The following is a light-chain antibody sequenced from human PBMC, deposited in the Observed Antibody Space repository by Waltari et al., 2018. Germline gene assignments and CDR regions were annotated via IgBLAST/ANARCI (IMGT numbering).Light chain of an antibody. CDR2: VNSDGSH. CDR3: QTGGHGTWV. CDR1: SGHSSNV. Sequence: QLVVTKSPSASASLGASVKLTCTLSSGHSSNVIAWLQQQPEKGPRYLMKVNSDGSHSRGDEIPARFSGSSSGAERYLTISSLQAEDEADYYCQTGGHGTWVFGGGTKLTVL. V-gene: IGLV4-69*01. J-gene: IGLJ3*02.